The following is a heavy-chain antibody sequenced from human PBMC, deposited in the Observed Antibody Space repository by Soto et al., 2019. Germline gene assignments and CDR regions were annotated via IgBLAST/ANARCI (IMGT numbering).Heavy chain of an antibody. CDR3: AREITSAWYRGFDY. D-gene: IGHD6-19*01. CDR2: LYYGTT. CDR1: GGSVDSGGDY. J-gene: IGHJ4*02. V-gene: IGHV4-61*08. Sequence: QVQLQESGPGLVKPSETLSLTCTVSGGSVDSGGDYWTWMRQPPGKGLEWIGYLYYGTTRYNPSLKSRVVISADKSKNQFSLKVTSVTAADTAVHYCAREITSAWYRGFDYWGRGTLVAVSS.